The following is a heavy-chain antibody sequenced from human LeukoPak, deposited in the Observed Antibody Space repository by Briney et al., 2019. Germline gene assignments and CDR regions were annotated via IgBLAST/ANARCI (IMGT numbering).Heavy chain of an antibody. D-gene: IGHD6-13*01. Sequence: GGSLRLSCAASGFDFNSSGMHWVRQAPGKGLEWVAVISYDGSKNFYADSVKGRFTISRHNSKNTLFLQLNSLKLEDTAVYYCAKSISAAGDFWGQGSLVTVSS. CDR1: GFDFNSSG. J-gene: IGHJ4*02. CDR2: ISYDGSKN. CDR3: AKSISAAGDF. V-gene: IGHV3-30*18.